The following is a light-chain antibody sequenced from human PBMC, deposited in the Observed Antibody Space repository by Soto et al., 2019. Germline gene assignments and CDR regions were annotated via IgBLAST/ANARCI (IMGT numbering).Light chain of an antibody. V-gene: IGKV3-15*01. CDR2: GAS. CDR1: QSVSTN. CDR3: QQYNNWPPVT. J-gene: IGKJ3*01. Sequence: EIVMTQSPATLSVSPGERATLSCRASQSVSTNLAWYQQKPGQAPRLLIYGASTRATGIPARFSGSGSGTEFTLTISSLQSEDFAIYYRQQYNNWPPVTFVPGTKVDIK.